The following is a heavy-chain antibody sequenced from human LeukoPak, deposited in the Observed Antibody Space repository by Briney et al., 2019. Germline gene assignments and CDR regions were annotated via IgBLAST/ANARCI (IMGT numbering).Heavy chain of an antibody. CDR1: GGSISSYY. V-gene: IGHV4-59*08. CDR2: IYYSGST. Sequence: SETLSLTCTVSGGSISSYYWSWIRQPPGKGLEWIGYIYYSGSTNYNPSLKSRVTISVDTSKNQFSLKLSSVTAADTAVYYCARHGYEFGDPSYFDYWGQGTLVTVSS. D-gene: IGHD3-10*01. CDR3: ARHGYEFGDPSYFDY. J-gene: IGHJ4*02.